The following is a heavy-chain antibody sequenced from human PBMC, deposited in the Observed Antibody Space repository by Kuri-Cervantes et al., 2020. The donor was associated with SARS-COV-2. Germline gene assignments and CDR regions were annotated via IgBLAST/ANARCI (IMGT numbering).Heavy chain of an antibody. CDR1: AYSFPSYW. Sequence: GGSLRLSCKGSAYSFPSYWISWVRQMPGKGLEWMGRIDPTDSYTNYSPSFQGQVTISADKSISTAYLQWSSLKASDTAMYYCARLMAGLDGFNACDYWGQGTLVTVSS. D-gene: IGHD5-24*01. V-gene: IGHV5-10-1*04. J-gene: IGHJ4*02. CDR2: IDPTDSYT. CDR3: ARLMAGLDGFNACDY.